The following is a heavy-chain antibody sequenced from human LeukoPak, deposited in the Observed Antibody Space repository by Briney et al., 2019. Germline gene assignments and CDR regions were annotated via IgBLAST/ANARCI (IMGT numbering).Heavy chain of an antibody. CDR3: AKDGTTSWFGEAT. CDR2: ISTDGSHK. J-gene: IGHJ5*02. CDR1: GFTFSDYG. Sequence: GGSVRLSCAASGFTFSDYGMQWVRQAPGKGLEWVALISTDGSHKDYADSVKGRSTLSRDNSKNTLYLQMNSLRVEDTAVYYCAKDGTTSWFGEATWGQGTLVTVSS. V-gene: IGHV3-30*18. D-gene: IGHD3-10*01.